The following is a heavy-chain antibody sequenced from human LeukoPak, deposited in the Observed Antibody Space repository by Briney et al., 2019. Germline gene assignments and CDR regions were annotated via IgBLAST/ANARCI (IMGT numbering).Heavy chain of an antibody. V-gene: IGHV1-69*06. D-gene: IGHD3-10*01. CDR2: IIPIFGTA. CDR1: GGTFSSYA. J-gene: IGHJ6*03. Sequence: ASVKVSCKASGGTFSSYAISWVRQAPGQGLEWMGGIIPIFGTANYAQKFQGRVTITADKSTSTAYMELNSLRAEDTAVYYCARVLSGRGSLYSYYYYMDVWGKGTTVTISS. CDR3: ARVLSGRGSLYSYYYYMDV.